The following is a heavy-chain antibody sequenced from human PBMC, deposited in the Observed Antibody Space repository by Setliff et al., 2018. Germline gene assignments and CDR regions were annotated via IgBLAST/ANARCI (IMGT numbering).Heavy chain of an antibody. CDR2: ISSSSHII. V-gene: IGHV3-23*01. CDR1: GFTFGDFA. Sequence: GGSLRLSCAASGFTFGDFAMTWVRQAPEKGLEWVSYISSSSHIISYADSVKGRFTISRDNSKNTVYLQMNSLRAEDTSIYYCANAYNYGYAHYYYGMDVWGQGTTVTVSS. J-gene: IGHJ6*02. CDR3: ANAYNYGYAHYYYGMDV. D-gene: IGHD5-18*01.